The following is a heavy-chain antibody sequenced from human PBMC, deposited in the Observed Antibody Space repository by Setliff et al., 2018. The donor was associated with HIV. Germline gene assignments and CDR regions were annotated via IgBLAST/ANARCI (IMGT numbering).Heavy chain of an antibody. D-gene: IGHD6-6*01. CDR1: GYTFTSYY. CDR2: INPSGGST. J-gene: IGHJ4*02. CDR3: ARVSSSSSFDY. V-gene: IGHV1-46*01. Sequence: ASVKVSCKASGYTFTSYYMHWVRQAPGQGLEWMGIINPSGGSTSYQQIFQGRVTMTRDTSTSTVYMELSSLRSDDTAVYYCARVSSSSSFDYWGQGTLVTVSS.